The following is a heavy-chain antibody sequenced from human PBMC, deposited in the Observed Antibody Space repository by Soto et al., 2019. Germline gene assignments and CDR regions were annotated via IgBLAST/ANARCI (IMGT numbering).Heavy chain of an antibody. V-gene: IGHV4-39*01. CDR3: VSGGRWETPQDY. Sequence: PSETLSLTCTVSGASIRSSDYYWAWILQPPGKGLEWIGSIYYTGSTYYTPSLKSRVSISADTSKNQFSLKLTSVTAADTAVYHCVSGGRWETPQDYWGQGTLVTVSS. CDR2: IYYTGST. J-gene: IGHJ4*02. CDR1: GASIRSSDYY. D-gene: IGHD1-26*01.